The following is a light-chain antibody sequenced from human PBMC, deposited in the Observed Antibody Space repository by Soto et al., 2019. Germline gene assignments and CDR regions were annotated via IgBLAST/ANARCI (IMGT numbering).Light chain of an antibody. CDR3: SSYTTSYTQV. J-gene: IGLJ2*01. V-gene: IGLV2-14*01. Sequence: QAVVTQPASVSGSPGQSITISCTGTSSDVGGYNYVSWYQHHPGKVPKLMIYEVSNRPLGISNRFSGSKSGNTASLTISGLQSEDEADYYCSSYTTSYTQVFGGGTKLTVL. CDR2: EVS. CDR1: SSDVGGYNY.